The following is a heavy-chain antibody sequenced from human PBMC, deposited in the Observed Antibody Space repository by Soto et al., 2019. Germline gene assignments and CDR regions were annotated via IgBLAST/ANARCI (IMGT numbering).Heavy chain of an antibody. V-gene: IGHV1-3*01. CDR1: GYTFTDSA. CDR2: INAGNGNT. D-gene: IGHD3-9*01. J-gene: IGHJ2*01. Sequence: QVQLVQSGAEVKKPGASVKVSCKASGYTFTDSAIHWVRQAPGQGLEWMGWINAGNGNTKYSQKFQGRVTINSDTSASTAYMEVSSLLSEDTAFYYCARSNPEILTGDTTHTTAGFDLWGRGTLVTVSS. CDR3: ARSNPEILTGDTTHTTAGFDL.